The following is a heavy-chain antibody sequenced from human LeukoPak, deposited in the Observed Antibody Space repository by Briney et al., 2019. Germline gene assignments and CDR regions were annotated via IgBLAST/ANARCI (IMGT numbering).Heavy chain of an antibody. CDR3: ATIRYFDWLSRFDDAFDI. J-gene: IGHJ3*02. CDR2: IYTSGST. V-gene: IGHV4-61*02. Sequence: SETLSLTCTVSGGSISSGSYYWSWIRQPAGKGLEWIGRIYTSGSTNYNPSLKSRVTISVDTSKNQFSLKLSSVTAADTAVYYCATIRYFDWLSRFDDAFDIWGQGTMVTVSS. CDR1: GGSISSGSYY. D-gene: IGHD3-9*01.